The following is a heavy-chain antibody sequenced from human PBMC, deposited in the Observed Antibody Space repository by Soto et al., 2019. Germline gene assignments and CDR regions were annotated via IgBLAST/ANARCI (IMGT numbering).Heavy chain of an antibody. CDR1: GFTFSSYA. CDR2: ISGSGGST. J-gene: IGHJ5*02. CDR3: AKASSGSYYGDWFDP. V-gene: IGHV3-23*01. D-gene: IGHD3-10*01. Sequence: EVQLLESGGGLVQPGGSLRLSCAASGFTFSSYAMSWVRQAPGKGLEWVSAISGSGGSTYYADSVKGRFTISRDNSKNTLYLQMNSLRAEETAVYYCAKASSGSYYGDWFDPWGQGTLVTVSS.